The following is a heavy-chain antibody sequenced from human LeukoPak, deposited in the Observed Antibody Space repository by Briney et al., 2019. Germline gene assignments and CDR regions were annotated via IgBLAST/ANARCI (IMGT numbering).Heavy chain of an antibody. J-gene: IGHJ5*02. CDR2: ISGSGGTT. CDR1: GFTFSSYA. D-gene: IGHD3-9*01. V-gene: IGHV3-23*01. CDR3: AKEEDDILTGYNWFDP. Sequence: GGSLRLSCAAYGFTFSSYAMTWVRQAPGKGLEWVSAISGSGGTTYYADSVKGRFTISRDNSKNTLYLQMNSLRAEDTAVYYCAKEEDDILTGYNWFDPWGQGTLVTVSS.